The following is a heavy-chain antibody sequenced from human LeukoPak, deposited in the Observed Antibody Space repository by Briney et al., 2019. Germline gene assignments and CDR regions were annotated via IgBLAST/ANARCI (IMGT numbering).Heavy chain of an antibody. V-gene: IGHV1-2*02. CDR2: INPKNGGS. CDR3: ARASFWESPINWFAP. Sequence: ASVKVSCKASGYTFTCYYMHWVRQAPGQGLEWVGWINPKNGGSNYAQKFQGRVTMTRDRSISTAYMGLSRLTSDDTAVYYCARASFWESPINWFAPWGQGTLVTVSS. D-gene: IGHD3-16*01. CDR1: GYTFTCYY. J-gene: IGHJ5*02.